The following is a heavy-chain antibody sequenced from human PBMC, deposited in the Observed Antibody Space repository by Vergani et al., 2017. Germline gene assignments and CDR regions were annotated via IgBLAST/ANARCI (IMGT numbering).Heavy chain of an antibody. J-gene: IGHJ6*02. D-gene: IGHD2-8*01. CDR1: GFTFSNYG. V-gene: IGHV3-30*02. CDR3: ANSVSAGNVRVAYFGMDV. CDR2: IRYDGSSE. Sequence: QVQLVESGGGVVQPGGSLRLSCGASGFTFSNYGMHWVRQAPGKGLEWVTFIRYDGSSEYYGDSVKGRFTISRDKSQNTVNLQMNSLRTEDTAVYFCANSVSAGNVRVAYFGMDVWGRGTTVTVSS.